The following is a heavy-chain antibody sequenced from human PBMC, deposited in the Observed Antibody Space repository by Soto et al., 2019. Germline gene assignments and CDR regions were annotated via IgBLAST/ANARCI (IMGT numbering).Heavy chain of an antibody. D-gene: IGHD6-19*01. CDR2: IDYSGGST. CDR3: AKLLTEAGTGY. V-gene: IGHV3-23*01. CDR1: GFTFSTYA. Sequence: EVQLLESGGNLVQTGGSLRLSCAPSGFTFSTYAMSWVRQAPGKGLEWVSSIDYSGGSTFYAASVKGRFTISRDNSKSTLHLQMNSLRADDTAIYFCAKLLTEAGTGYWGQGTLVTVSS. J-gene: IGHJ4*02.